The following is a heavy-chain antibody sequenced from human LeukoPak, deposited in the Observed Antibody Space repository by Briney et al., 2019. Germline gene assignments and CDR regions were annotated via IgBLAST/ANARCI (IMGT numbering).Heavy chain of an antibody. CDR3: ATDGAGFDT. V-gene: IGHV3-11*01. Sequence: GGSLRLSCAASGFTFSDYYMSWIRQAPGKGLEWLSYVNIGGTNTHYADSVKGRFTISRDNAKKSLYLEMNNLRAEDTAVYYCATDGAGFDTWGQGVLVTVSS. J-gene: IGHJ5*02. CDR1: GFTFSDYY. CDR2: VNIGGTNT.